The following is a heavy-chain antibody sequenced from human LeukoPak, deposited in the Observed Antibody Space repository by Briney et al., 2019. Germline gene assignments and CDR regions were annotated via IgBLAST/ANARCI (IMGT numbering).Heavy chain of an antibody. CDR2: INHSGST. Sequence: SETLSLTCAVYGGSFSGYYWSWIRQPPGKGLEWIGEINHSGSTNYNPSLKSRVTISVDTSKNQFSLKLSSVTAADTAVYYCARSPWYYYGSGSYYNAPKYFDYWGQGTLITVSS. V-gene: IGHV4-34*01. CDR1: GGSFSGYY. D-gene: IGHD3-10*01. CDR3: ARSPWYYYGSGSYYNAPKYFDY. J-gene: IGHJ4*02.